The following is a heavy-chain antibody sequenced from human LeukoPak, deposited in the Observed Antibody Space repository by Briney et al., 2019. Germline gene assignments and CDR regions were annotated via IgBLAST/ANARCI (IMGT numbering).Heavy chain of an antibody. CDR2: SATTKPNSCTT. J-gene: IGHJ4*02. Sequence: GGSLRLSCAGAGFSIADHHMDWVRQAPGTGLEWIGRSATTKPNSCTTQYAASVRGRFTISRDDSQNSLYLHLNSLKTEDTAVYYCVRVVTTRSGWYHFDNWGLGTLVTVSS. V-gene: IGHV3-72*01. D-gene: IGHD6-13*01. CDR3: VRVVTTRSGWYHFDN. CDR1: GFSIADHH.